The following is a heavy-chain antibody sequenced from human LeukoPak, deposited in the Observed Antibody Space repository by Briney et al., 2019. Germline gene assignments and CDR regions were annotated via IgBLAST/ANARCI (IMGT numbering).Heavy chain of an antibody. CDR1: GYTFTGYY. CDR2: INPNSGGT. J-gene: IGHJ5*02. Sequence: ASVKVSCKASGYTFTGYYMHWVRQAPRQGLEWMGWINPNSGGTNYAQKFQGRVTMTRDTSISTAYMELSRLRSDDTAVYYCARGNPTATPRLNWFDPWGQGTLVTVSS. D-gene: IGHD2-21*02. CDR3: ARGNPTATPRLNWFDP. V-gene: IGHV1-2*02.